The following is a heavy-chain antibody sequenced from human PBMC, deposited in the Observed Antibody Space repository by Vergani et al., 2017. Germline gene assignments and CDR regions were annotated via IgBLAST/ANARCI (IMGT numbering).Heavy chain of an antibody. V-gene: IGHV3-20*01. CDR1: GFTFDDYG. CDR2: INWNGGST. Sequence: EVQLVESGGGVVRPGGSLRLSCAASGFTFDDYGMSWVRQAPGKGREWVSSINWNGGSTNYADSVKGRFTISRDNAKNSLYLQMNSLRAEDTALYHCARSYSSSPSFYMDVWGKGTTVTVSS. J-gene: IGHJ6*03. CDR3: ARSYSSSPSFYMDV. D-gene: IGHD6-6*01.